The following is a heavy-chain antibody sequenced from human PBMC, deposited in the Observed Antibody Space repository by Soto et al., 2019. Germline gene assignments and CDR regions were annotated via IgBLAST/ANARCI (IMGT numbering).Heavy chain of an antibody. Sequence: ASVKVSCKASGYSFTSYSMHWGRQAPGQRLEWMGWINGVNGNTRYSENFQGRVTLSRDTSASTVYMELSSLRSEDTAVYYCARGGGHSSSWHYYYMDVWDKGTTVTVSS. CDR3: ARGGGHSSSWHYYYMDV. CDR2: INGVNGNT. D-gene: IGHD6-13*01. V-gene: IGHV1-3*01. CDR1: GYSFTSYS. J-gene: IGHJ6*03.